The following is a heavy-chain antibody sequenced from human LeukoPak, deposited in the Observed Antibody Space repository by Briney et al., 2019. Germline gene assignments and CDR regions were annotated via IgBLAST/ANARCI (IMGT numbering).Heavy chain of an antibody. Sequence: SETLSLTCAVYGGSFSGYYWSWIRQPPGKGLEWIGEINHSGSTNYNPSLKSRVTIAVDTSKNQFSLKLSSVTAADTAVYYCARQPYSSSSGFYWGQGTLVTVSS. V-gene: IGHV4-34*01. D-gene: IGHD6-6*01. J-gene: IGHJ4*02. CDR1: GGSFSGYY. CDR2: INHSGST. CDR3: ARQPYSSSSGFY.